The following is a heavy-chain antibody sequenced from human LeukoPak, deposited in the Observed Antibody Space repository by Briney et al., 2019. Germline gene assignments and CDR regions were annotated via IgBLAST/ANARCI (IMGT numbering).Heavy chain of an antibody. CDR3: ARGVTMIVVVIHDWYFDL. CDR1: GGSISNYY. J-gene: IGHJ2*01. V-gene: IGHV4-59*08. Sequence: SETLSLTCTVSGGSISNYYWSWIRQPPGKGLEWIGYIYYSGTTNYSPSLKSRVTISVDTSKNQFSLKLTSVTAADTAVYYCARGVTMIVVVIHDWYFDLWGRGTLVTVSS. CDR2: IYYSGTT. D-gene: IGHD3-22*01.